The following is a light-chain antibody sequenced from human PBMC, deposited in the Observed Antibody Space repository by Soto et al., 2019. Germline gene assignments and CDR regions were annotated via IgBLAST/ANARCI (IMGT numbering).Light chain of an antibody. V-gene: IGKV3-11*01. CDR2: DAS. CDR3: QQRKHWPPLT. CDR1: HSVDIY. Sequence: ETVLTQSPATLSLSPGERATLSCRASHSVDIYLAWYQQKPGQAPRLLIYDASNRATGIPDRFTGSGSGTDFTLTISSLEPEDFAVYYCQQRKHWPPLTFGGGIKVEIK. J-gene: IGKJ4*01.